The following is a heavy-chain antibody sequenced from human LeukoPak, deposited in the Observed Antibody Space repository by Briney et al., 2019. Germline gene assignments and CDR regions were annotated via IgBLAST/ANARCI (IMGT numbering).Heavy chain of an antibody. V-gene: IGHV4-61*10. D-gene: IGHD1-1*01. J-gene: IGHJ5*02. Sequence: PSETLSLTCTVSGGSISSGSYYHSWIRQPAGKGLEWIGHIYYLGSTSYNPSLRSRVTISMDASKNQFSLTLTSVTAADTAVYYCAVTWNADRTFAPWGQGILVTVSS. CDR2: IYYLGST. CDR1: GGSISSGSYY. CDR3: AVTWNADRTFAP.